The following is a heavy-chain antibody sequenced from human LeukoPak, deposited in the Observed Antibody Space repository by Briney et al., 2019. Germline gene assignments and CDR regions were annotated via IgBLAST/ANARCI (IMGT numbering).Heavy chain of an antibody. V-gene: IGHV4-31*03. Sequence: SQTLSLTCTVSGGSIRSGGYYWSWIRQHPGKGLEWIGYIYYRGSTYYNPSLKSRVTISVDTSKNQFSLKLSSVTAADTAVYYCAREGYYDSSVSAWFDPWGQGTLVTVSS. CDR2: IYYRGST. CDR3: AREGYYDSSVSAWFDP. J-gene: IGHJ5*02. CDR1: GGSIRSGGYY. D-gene: IGHD3-22*01.